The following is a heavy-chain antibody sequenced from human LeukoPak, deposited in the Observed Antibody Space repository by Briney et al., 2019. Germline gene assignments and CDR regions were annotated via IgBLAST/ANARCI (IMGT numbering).Heavy chain of an antibody. CDR2: SYYSGST. D-gene: IGHD4-11*01. CDR1: GGSMSNYY. CDR3: ARVFYRPRFDY. J-gene: IGHJ4*02. V-gene: IGHV4-59*01. Sequence: KASETLSLTCTVSGGSMSNYYWSWIRQPPGKGLEWIGYSYYSGSTNHNPSLKSRVTNSVDTSKNQFSLKLSSVTAADTAVYYCARVFYRPRFDYWGQGILVTVSS.